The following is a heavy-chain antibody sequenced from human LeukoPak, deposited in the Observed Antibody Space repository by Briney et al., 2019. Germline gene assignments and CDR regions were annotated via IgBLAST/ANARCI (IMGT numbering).Heavy chain of an antibody. J-gene: IGHJ5*02. D-gene: IGHD3-10*01. CDR2: IYYSGRT. V-gene: IGHV4-39*07. CDR3: ARRHITMVRGVIT. CDR1: GGSISSTSYY. Sequence: SETLSLTCTVSGGSISSTSYYWGWIRQPPGKGLECIGSIYYSGRTYYNPSLKSRVAISVDTSKNQFSLKLSSVTAADTAVYYCARRHITMVRGVITWGQGTLVTVSS.